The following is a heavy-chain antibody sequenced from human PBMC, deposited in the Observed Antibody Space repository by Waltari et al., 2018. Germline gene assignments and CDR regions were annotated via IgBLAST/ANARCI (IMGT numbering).Heavy chain of an antibody. CDR1: GDSVTNGHYS. V-gene: IGHV4-61*03. CDR2: IYDIGSA. D-gene: IGHD2-2*01. Sequence: QLQLQESGPGLVKPSDTLSLTCIVSGDSVTNGHYSWSWIRQPPGKGLEWIGYIYDIGSADYPPSLKSRLTMSVDTSKNHFSLRLRSVTAADTAVYYCARWAGYCSRASCHLYFDYWGQGTLVTVSA. CDR3: ARWAGYCSRASCHLYFDY. J-gene: IGHJ4*02.